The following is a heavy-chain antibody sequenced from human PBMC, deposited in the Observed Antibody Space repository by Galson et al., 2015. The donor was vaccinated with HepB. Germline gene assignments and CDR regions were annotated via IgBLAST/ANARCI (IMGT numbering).Heavy chain of an antibody. D-gene: IGHD3-3*01. J-gene: IGHJ4*02. CDR3: ARGIYDFWSGYYRASDY. V-gene: IGHV4-61*01. Sequence: SETLSLTCTVSGGSVSSGSYYWSWIRQPPGKGLEWIGYIYYSGSTNYNPSLKSRVTISVDTSKNQFSLKLSSVTAADTAVYYCARGIYDFWSGYYRASDYWGQGTLVTVSS. CDR2: IYYSGST. CDR1: GGSVSSGSYY.